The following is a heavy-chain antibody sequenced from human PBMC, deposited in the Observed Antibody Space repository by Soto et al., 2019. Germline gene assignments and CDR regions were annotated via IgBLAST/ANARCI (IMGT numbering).Heavy chain of an antibody. CDR2: IIPVFDKA. V-gene: IGHV1-69*01. Sequence: QVQLVQSGADVKKPGSSVKVSCKTSGGSFGSSAISWVRQAPAQGLEWMGEIIPVFDKANYAQNFQGRLTVTADELTGTVFMEVSSLRSEETDVYFCARLRRDWGDAFDLWGLGTFVTVSS. CDR3: ARLRRDWGDAFDL. CDR1: GGSFGSSA. D-gene: IGHD3-16*01. J-gene: IGHJ3*01.